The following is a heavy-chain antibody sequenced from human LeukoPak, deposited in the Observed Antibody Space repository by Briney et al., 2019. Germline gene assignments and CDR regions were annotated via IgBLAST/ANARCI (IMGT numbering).Heavy chain of an antibody. D-gene: IGHD1-26*01. CDR1: GYTFTSYY. Sequence: GASVKVSCKASGYTFTSYYIHWVRQAPGQGLAWMGIINLSAGSTSYAQKFQGRVTMTRDMSTSTVYMELSSLRSEDTAVYYCARDFSSGSYESLLNMDVWGKGTTVTVSS. V-gene: IGHV1-46*01. J-gene: IGHJ6*03. CDR2: INLSAGST. CDR3: ARDFSSGSYESLLNMDV.